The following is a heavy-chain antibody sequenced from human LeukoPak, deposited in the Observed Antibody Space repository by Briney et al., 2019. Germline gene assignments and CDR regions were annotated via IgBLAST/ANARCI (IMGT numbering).Heavy chain of an antibody. J-gene: IGHJ4*02. CDR3: ARGLGSAGPFDY. Sequence: SETLSLTCTVSGGSISSSSYYWGWIRQPPGKGLEWIGSIYYSGSTYYNPSLKSRVTISVDTSKNQFSLKLSSVTAADTAVYYCARGLGSAGPFDYWGQGTLVTVSS. CDR1: GGSISSSSYY. CDR2: IYYSGST. V-gene: IGHV4-39*01.